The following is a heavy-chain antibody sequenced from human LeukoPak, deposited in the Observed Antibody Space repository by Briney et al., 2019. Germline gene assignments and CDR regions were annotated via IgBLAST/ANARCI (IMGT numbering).Heavy chain of an antibody. CDR2: ISGSGGST. CDR3: AKDRGVKKYCSGGSCYVFDY. CDR1: GFTFSSYA. J-gene: IGHJ4*02. D-gene: IGHD2-15*01. Sequence: GGSLRLSCAASGFTFSSYAMSWVRQAPGKGLEWVSAISGSGGSTYYADSVKGRFTISRDNSENTLYLQMNSLRAEDTAVYYCAKDRGVKKYCSGGSCYVFDYWGQGTLVTVSS. V-gene: IGHV3-23*01.